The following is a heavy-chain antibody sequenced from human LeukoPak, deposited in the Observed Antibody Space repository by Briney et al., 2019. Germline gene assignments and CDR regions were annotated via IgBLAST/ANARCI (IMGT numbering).Heavy chain of an antibody. CDR2: IYYSGST. V-gene: IGHV4-59*01. J-gene: IGHJ4*02. D-gene: IGHD6-13*01. CDR3: ARSSSWQSGFDY. CDR1: GGSISSYY. Sequence: SETLSLTCTVSGGSISSYYWSWNRQPPGKGLEWIGYIYYSGSTNYNPSLKSRVTISVDTSKNQFSLKLSSVTAADTAVYYCARSSSWQSGFDYWGQGTLVTVSS.